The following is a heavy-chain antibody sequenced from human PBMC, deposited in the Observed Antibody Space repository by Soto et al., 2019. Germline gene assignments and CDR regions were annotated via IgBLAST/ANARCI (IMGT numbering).Heavy chain of an antibody. CDR2: ISGSGGST. CDR3: AKDHLDGYGYYSIPY. CDR1: GFTFSSYA. V-gene: IGHV3-23*01. J-gene: IGHJ4*02. D-gene: IGHD5-18*01. Sequence: EVQLLESGGGLVQPGGSLRLSCAASGFTFSSYAMSWVRQAPGKGLEWVSAISGSGGSTYYADSVKGRFTISRDNSKNTLYLQMTSLRAEDTAVYYCAKDHLDGYGYYSIPYWGQGTLVTVSS.